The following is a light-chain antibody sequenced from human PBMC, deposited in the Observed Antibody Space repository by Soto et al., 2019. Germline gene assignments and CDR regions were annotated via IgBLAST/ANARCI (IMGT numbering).Light chain of an antibody. V-gene: IGLV2-14*01. Sequence: QSVLTQPASVSGSPGQSITISCTGSSSDVGGYNYVSWYQQHPGKAPKLIIYEVTSRPSEISYRFSGSKSGNTASLTISGLQSDDEADYYCSSYSSRNRLLFGGGTQLTVL. CDR3: SSYSSRNRLL. CDR2: EVT. CDR1: SSDVGGYNY. J-gene: IGLJ7*01.